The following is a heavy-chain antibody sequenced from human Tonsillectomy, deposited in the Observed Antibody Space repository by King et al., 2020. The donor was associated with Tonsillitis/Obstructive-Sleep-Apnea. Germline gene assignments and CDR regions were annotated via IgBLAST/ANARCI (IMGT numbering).Heavy chain of an antibody. V-gene: IGHV3-21*01. CDR2: ISSISSYI. J-gene: IGHJ3*02. CDR1: AFTFSSYS. D-gene: IGHD3-10*01. Sequence: VQLVESGGGLVKPGGSLRLSGAASAFTFSSYSMNWVRQAPGKGLEWVSSISSISSYIYYADSVKGRFTISRDNAKNSLYLQMNSLRAEDTAVYYCARDYYGSGTYAFDIWGQGTMVTVSS. CDR3: ARDYYGSGTYAFDI.